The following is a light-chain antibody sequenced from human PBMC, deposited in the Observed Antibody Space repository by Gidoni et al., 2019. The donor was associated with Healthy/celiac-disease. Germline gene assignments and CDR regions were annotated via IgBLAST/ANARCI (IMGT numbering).Light chain of an antibody. CDR2: AAS. CDR1: QGISSY. V-gene: IGKV1-9*01. Sequence: DIQLTQSPSFLSASVGDRDTITCRASQGISSYLAWYQQKPGKAPKLLIYAASTLQSGVPSRFSGSGSGTEFTLTFSSLQPEDFATYYCQQGNTFGQETKLEIK. CDR3: QQGNT. J-gene: IGKJ2*01.